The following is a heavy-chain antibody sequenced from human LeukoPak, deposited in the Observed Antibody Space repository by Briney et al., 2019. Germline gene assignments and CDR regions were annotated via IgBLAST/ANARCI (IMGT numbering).Heavy chain of an antibody. Sequence: GSLRLSCAASGFTVSSNYMSWVRQAPGKGLEWVSAISGSGGSTYYADSVKGRFTISRDNSKNTLYLQMNSLRAEDTTVYYCAKDRLRKFDTRLDYWGQGTLVTVSS. CDR3: AKDRLRKFDTRLDY. CDR2: ISGSGGST. J-gene: IGHJ4*02. CDR1: GFTVSSNY. V-gene: IGHV3-23*01. D-gene: IGHD3-22*01.